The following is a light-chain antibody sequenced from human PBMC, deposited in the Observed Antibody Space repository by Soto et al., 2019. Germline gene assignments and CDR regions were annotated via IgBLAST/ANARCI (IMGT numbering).Light chain of an antibody. CDR1: NIGSKR. CDR3: QVWDITTDHYV. Sequence: SSELTQPPSVSVAPEKTARLTCRGANIGSKRVHWYRQKPGQAPVLVIYYDSDRPSGIPERFSGSNSGNTATLTINRVEAGDEADYYCQVWDITTDHYVFGTGTKLTVL. V-gene: IGLV3-21*04. J-gene: IGLJ1*01. CDR2: YDS.